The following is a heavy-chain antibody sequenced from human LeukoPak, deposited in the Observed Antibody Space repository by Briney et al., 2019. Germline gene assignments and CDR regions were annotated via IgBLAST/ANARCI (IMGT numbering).Heavy chain of an antibody. Sequence: GRSLRLSCAASGFTFSSYDMHWVRQATGKGLEWVSAIGTAGDTYYPGSVKGRFTISRENAKNSLYLQMNSLRAGDTAVYYCAKGSPGGGIDYWGQGTLVTVSS. CDR2: IGTAGDT. D-gene: IGHD3-10*01. CDR1: GFTFSSYD. CDR3: AKGSPGGGIDY. J-gene: IGHJ4*02. V-gene: IGHV3-13*01.